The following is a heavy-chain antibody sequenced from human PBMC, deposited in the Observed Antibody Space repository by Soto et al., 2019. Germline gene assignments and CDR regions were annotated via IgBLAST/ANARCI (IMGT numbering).Heavy chain of an antibody. J-gene: IGHJ6*02. CDR1: GGSISSYY. Sequence: SETLSLTCTVSGGSISSYYWSRIRQPPGKGLEWIGYIYYSGSTNYNPSLKSRVTISVDTSKNQFSLKLSSVTAADTAVYYCARGGSGYYKYYYYYGMDVWGQGTTVTVSS. V-gene: IGHV4-59*01. CDR2: IYYSGST. D-gene: IGHD3-3*01. CDR3: ARGGSGYYKYYYYYGMDV.